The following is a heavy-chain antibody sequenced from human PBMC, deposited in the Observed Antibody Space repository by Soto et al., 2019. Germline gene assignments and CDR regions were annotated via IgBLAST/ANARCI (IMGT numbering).Heavy chain of an antibody. D-gene: IGHD2-8*02. CDR2: ILVDGRT. CDR1: GFICSSYD. J-gene: IGHJ3*02. CDR3: AKATATGGGAFDI. Sequence: PGGSLRLSCAASGFICSSYDMSWVRQAPGKGLEWVSTILVDGRTFYVDSVKGRFTISRDSSQNTVYLQMNSLTVGDTALYYCAKATATGGGAFDICGQGTIVTVSS. V-gene: IGHV3-23*01.